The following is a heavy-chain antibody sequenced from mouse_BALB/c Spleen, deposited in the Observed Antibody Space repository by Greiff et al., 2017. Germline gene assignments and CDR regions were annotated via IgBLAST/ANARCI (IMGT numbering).Heavy chain of an antibody. Sequence: DVMLVESGGGLVQPGGSMKLSCVASGFTFSSYWMSWVRQSPEKGLEWVAEIRLKSDNYATHYAESVKGKFTISRDDSKSRLYLQMNSLRAEDTGIYYCTANWDFDYWGQGTTLTVSS. J-gene: IGHJ2*01. D-gene: IGHD4-1*01. CDR1: GFTFSSYW. V-gene: IGHV6-3*01. CDR2: IRLKSDNYAT. CDR3: TANWDFDY.